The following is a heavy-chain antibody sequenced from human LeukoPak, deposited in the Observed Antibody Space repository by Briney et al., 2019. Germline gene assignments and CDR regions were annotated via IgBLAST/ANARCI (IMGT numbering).Heavy chain of an antibody. CDR1: GGIFSSYA. V-gene: IGHV1-69*05. J-gene: IGHJ4*02. D-gene: IGHD2-15*01. CDR3: ATYCSGGSCYDFDY. CDR2: IIPIFGTA. Sequence: SVKVSCKASGGIFSSYAISWVRQAPGQGLEWMGGIIPIFGTANYAQKFQGRVTITTDESTSTAYMELSSLRSEDTAVYYCATYCSGGSCYDFDYWGQGTLVTVSS.